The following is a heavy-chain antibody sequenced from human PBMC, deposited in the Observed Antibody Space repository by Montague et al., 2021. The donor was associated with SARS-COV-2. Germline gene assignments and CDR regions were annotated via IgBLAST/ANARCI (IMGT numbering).Heavy chain of an antibody. J-gene: IGHJ4*02. CDR3: ARSRVTIFWASYFDY. D-gene: IGHD3-9*01. V-gene: IGHV3-48*03. CDR1: GFTFSSYE. CDR2: ISSSGSTI. Sequence: SLRLSCAASGFTFSSYEMHWVRQAPGKGLAWVSYISSSGSTIYYADSVKGRFTISRDNAKNSLYLQMNSLRAEDTAVYYCARSRVTIFWASYFDYWGQGTLVTVSS.